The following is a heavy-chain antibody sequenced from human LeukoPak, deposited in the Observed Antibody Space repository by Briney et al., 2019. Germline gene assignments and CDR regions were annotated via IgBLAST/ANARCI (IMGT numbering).Heavy chain of an antibody. Sequence: GGSLRLSCAASGFTFSSYSMNWVRQAPGKGLEWVSSISSSSSYTYYADSVKGRFTISRDNSKNTLYLQMNSLRAEDTAVYYCAKSDYYDSSGYSIGNYFDYWGQGTLVTVSS. J-gene: IGHJ4*02. D-gene: IGHD3-22*01. V-gene: IGHV3-21*04. CDR3: AKSDYYDSSGYSIGNYFDY. CDR1: GFTFSSYS. CDR2: ISSSSSYT.